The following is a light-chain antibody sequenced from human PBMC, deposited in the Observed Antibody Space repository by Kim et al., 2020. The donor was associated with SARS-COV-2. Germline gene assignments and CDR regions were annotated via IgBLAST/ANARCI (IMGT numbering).Light chain of an antibody. J-gene: IGLJ2*01. CDR2: EDK. Sequence: SYELTQPPSVSVSPGQTATITCSGHKLGDKYASWYQQRPGQPPVLVIYEDKRLPSGIPERFSGSNSGNTATLTISGTQAIDEADYYCQAWDSGTVVFGGGTKLTFL. CDR3: QAWDSGTVV. CDR1: KLGDKY. V-gene: IGLV3-1*01.